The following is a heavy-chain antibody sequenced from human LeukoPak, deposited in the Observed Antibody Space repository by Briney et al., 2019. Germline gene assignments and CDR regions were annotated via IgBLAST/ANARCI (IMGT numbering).Heavy chain of an antibody. Sequence: PSQTLSLTCTVSGGSISSGDYYWSWIRQPPGKGLEWIGYIYYSGSTYYNPSLKSRVTISVDTSKNQFSLKPSSVTAADTAVYYCARDHQLSGSFDYWGQGTLVTVSS. D-gene: IGHD2-2*01. J-gene: IGHJ4*02. CDR2: IYYSGST. CDR1: GGSISSGDYY. V-gene: IGHV4-30-4*08. CDR3: ARDHQLSGSFDY.